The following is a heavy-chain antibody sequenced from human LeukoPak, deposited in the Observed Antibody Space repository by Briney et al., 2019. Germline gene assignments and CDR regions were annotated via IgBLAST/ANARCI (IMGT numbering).Heavy chain of an antibody. D-gene: IGHD1-26*01. J-gene: IGHJ4*02. CDR2: IYYSGST. Sequence: PSETLSLTCTVSGGSISSSSYYWGWIRQPPGKGLGWIGSIYYSGSTYYNPSLKSRVTISVDTSKNQFSLKLSSVTAADTAVYYCARRLVGATPFDYWGQGTLVTVSS. V-gene: IGHV4-39*01. CDR1: GGSISSSSYY. CDR3: ARRLVGATPFDY.